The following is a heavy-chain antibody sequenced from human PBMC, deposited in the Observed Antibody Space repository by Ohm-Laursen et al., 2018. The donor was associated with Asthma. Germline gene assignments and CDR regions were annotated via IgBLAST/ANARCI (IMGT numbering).Heavy chain of an antibody. J-gene: IGHJ4*02. V-gene: IGHV3-23*01. CDR1: GFTFSSQG. CDR2: VSGRGDTT. CDR3: AKDRGEWLREFDY. Sequence: SLRLSCAASGFTFSSQGMTWVRQAPGKGLEWVAGVSGRGDTTYYADSVKGRFTISRDNSKNTLYLQMNSLRAEDTAVYYCAKDRGEWLREFDYWGQGTLVTVSS. D-gene: IGHD5-12*01.